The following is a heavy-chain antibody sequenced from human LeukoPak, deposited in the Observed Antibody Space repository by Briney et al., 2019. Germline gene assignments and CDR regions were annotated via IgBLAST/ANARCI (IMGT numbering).Heavy chain of an antibody. CDR2: ISAYNGNT. D-gene: IGHD3-9*01. CDR3: ARDETHDILTGYYMGAKNY. CDR1: GYTFTSYG. V-gene: IGHV1-18*01. J-gene: IGHJ4*02. Sequence: ASVKVSCKASGYTFTSYGISWVRQAPGQGLEWMGWISAYNGNTNYAQKLQGRVTMTTDTSTSTAYMELRSMRSDDTAVYYCARDETHDILTGYYMGAKNYWGQGTLVTVSS.